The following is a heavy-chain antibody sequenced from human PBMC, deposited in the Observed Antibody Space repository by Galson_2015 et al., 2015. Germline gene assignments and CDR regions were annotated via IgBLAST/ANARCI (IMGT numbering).Heavy chain of an antibody. V-gene: IGHV3-21*01. CDR3: ARGGDFWGAYWCRADY. Sequence: SLRLSCAASGFTFSTYSMNWVRQAPGKGLEWVSFISSAGSYIHYADSLKGRFTISRDDAKNTLYLQMNNLRAEDTAVYYCARGGDFWGAYWCRADYWGQGTLFTVSS. J-gene: IGHJ4*02. CDR1: GFTFSTYS. CDR2: ISSAGSYI. D-gene: IGHD3-3*01.